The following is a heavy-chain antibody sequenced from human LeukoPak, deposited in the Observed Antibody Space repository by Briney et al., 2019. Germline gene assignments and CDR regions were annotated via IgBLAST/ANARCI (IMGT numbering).Heavy chain of an antibody. V-gene: IGHV4-59*01. CDR3: AKQQLVRCFDY. D-gene: IGHD6-13*01. CDR1: RGSISSYY. CDR2: IYHGGST. Sequence: PSETLSLTCIVSRGSISSYYWSWIRQPPGKGLEWIGYIYHGGSTNYNPSLKSRVTISGDTSKNKFFLNLSSVTAADTAMYYCAKQQLVRCFDYWGQGTLVTVSS. J-gene: IGHJ4*02.